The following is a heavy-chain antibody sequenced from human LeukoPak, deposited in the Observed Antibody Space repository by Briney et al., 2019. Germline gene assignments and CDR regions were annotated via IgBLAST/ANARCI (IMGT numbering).Heavy chain of an antibody. Sequence: ASVKVSCKASGYTFTGYYMHWVRQAPGQGLEWMGWINPNSGGTNYAQRFQGRVTMTRDTSISTAYMELSRLRSDDTAVYYCATTESGSYYVPNFDYWGQGTLVTVSS. J-gene: IGHJ4*02. CDR1: GYTFTGYY. CDR2: INPNSGGT. CDR3: ATTESGSYYVPNFDY. V-gene: IGHV1-2*02. D-gene: IGHD1-26*01.